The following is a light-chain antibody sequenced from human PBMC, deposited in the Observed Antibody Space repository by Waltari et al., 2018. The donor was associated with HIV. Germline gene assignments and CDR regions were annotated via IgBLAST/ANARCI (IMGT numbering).Light chain of an antibody. J-gene: IGKJ1*01. V-gene: IGKV1-5*03. Sequence: DIQMTQSPSTLSASVGDSVPITCRASQSISSWLAWYQQKPGKAPKLLIYKASTLESGVPSRFSGSGSGTEFTLTISSLQPNDFATYYCQQYNSYSWTFGQGTKVDIK. CDR1: QSISSW. CDR2: KAS. CDR3: QQYNSYSWT.